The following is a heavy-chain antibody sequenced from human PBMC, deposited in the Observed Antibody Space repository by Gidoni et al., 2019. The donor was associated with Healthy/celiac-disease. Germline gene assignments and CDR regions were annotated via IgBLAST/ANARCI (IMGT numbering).Heavy chain of an antibody. V-gene: IGHV4-34*01. D-gene: IGHD6-13*01. CDR1: GGSFSGYY. Sequence: QVQLQQWGAGLLTPSETLSLTCAIYGGSFSGYYWSWIRQPPGKGLEWIGEINHSGSTNYNPSLKSRVTISVDTSKNQFSLKLSSVTAADTAVYYCARGRQGIAATRGYYYYGMDVWGQGTTVTVSS. CDR2: INHSGST. CDR3: ARGRQGIAATRGYYYYGMDV. J-gene: IGHJ6*02.